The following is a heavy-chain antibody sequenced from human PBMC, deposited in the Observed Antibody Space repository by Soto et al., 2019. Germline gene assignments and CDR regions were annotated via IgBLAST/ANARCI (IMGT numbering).Heavy chain of an antibody. D-gene: IGHD3-10*01. V-gene: IGHV4-38-2*01. CDR2: IYHSGST. J-gene: IGHJ5*02. Sequence: SETLSLTCAVSGYSISSGYYWGWIRQPPGKGLEWIASIYHSGSTYYNPSLKSRVTISVDTSKNQFSLKLSSVTAADTAVYYCATALGAGFGELSENWFDPWGQGTLVTVSS. CDR1: GYSISSGYY. CDR3: ATALGAGFGELSENWFDP.